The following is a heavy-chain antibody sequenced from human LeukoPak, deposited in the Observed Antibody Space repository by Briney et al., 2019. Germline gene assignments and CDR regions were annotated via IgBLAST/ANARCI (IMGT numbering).Heavy chain of an antibody. CDR1: GYTFTGYY. Sequence: GASVKVSCKASGYTFTGYYMHWVRQAPGQGLELMGWINPNGGGTNYAQKLQGRVTMTTDTSTSTAYMELRSLRSDDTAVYYCARDKGLYDSSGYYYYYYYMDVWGRGTTVTVSS. V-gene: IGHV1-2*02. D-gene: IGHD3-22*01. CDR2: INPNGGGT. CDR3: ARDKGLYDSSGYYYYYYYMDV. J-gene: IGHJ6*03.